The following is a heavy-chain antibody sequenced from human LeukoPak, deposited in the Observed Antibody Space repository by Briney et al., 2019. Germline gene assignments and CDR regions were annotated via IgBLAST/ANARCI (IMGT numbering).Heavy chain of an antibody. J-gene: IGHJ6*02. CDR3: AKDNQGSGSYYNVGAYYYYYYGMDV. CDR1: GFTFDDYA. CDR2: ISGDGGST. D-gene: IGHD3-10*01. V-gene: IGHV3-43*02. Sequence: PGGSLRLSCAASGFTFDDYAMHWVRQAPGKGLEWVSLISGDGGSTYYADSVKGRFTISRDNSKNSLYLQMNSLRTEDTALYYCAKDNQGSGSYYNVGAYYYYYYGMDVWGQGTTVTVSS.